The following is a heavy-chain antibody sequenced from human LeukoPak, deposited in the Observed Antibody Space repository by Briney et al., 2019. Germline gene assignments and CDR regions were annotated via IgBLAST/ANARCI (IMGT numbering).Heavy chain of an antibody. CDR1: GVSVSTTSYY. D-gene: IGHD3-22*01. Sequence: TLSLTCTVSGVSVSTTSYYWSWIRQPPGKALEWLALIDWDDDKYYSTSLKTRLTISKDTSKNQVVLTTTNMDPVDTATYYCARLGSSGYSGFDYWGQGTLVTVSS. CDR2: IDWDDDK. J-gene: IGHJ4*02. CDR3: ARLGSSGYSGFDY. V-gene: IGHV2-70*01.